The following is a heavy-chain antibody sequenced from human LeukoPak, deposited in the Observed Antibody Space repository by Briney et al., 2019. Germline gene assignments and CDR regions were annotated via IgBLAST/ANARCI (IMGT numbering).Heavy chain of an antibody. CDR2: ISGSGGST. D-gene: IGHD5-12*01. CDR3: AKDPRGAYSGYDYRGWFDP. V-gene: IGHV3-23*01. J-gene: IGHJ5*02. Sequence: GGSLRLSCAASEFTFSNYAMSWVRQAPGKGLEGASGISGSGGSTYHAESVKGRFTISRDNSKDTLYLQMTSLRVEDTAVYFCAKDPRGAYSGYDYRGWFDPWGQGTLVTVSS. CDR1: EFTFSNYA.